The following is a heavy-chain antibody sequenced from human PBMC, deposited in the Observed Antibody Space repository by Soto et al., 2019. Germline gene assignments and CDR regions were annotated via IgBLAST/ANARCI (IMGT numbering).Heavy chain of an antibody. CDR3: VREKDGFEF. CDR2: IYLDGRKT. V-gene: IGHV3-30*12. J-gene: IGHJ3*01. CDR1: GIIFSKFG. Sequence: GGSLRLSCTASGIIFSKFGMHWVRQAPGKGLERVAIIYLDGRKTYYAESVKGRFNSSRYNSKNTMYLEMESVRAEETAVYFCVREKDGFEFWGQGTKVTVSS.